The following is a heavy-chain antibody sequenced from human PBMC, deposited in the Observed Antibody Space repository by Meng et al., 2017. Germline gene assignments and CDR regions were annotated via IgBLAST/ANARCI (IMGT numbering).Heavy chain of an antibody. J-gene: IGHJ4*02. CDR3: ARDEDISAAGKLFGDY. V-gene: IGHV1-2*06. CDR1: GYNFPDYY. CDR2: IDPKIGDT. Sequence: VPVVQSGAWVKKPGPVLKVPCKPSGYNFPDYYIHWARQAPGQGLEWMGRIDPKIGDTHYAQKFQGRVTMTGDTSISTAYMDLSGLRSDDTAVYYCARDEDISAAGKLFGDYWGQGTLVTVSS. D-gene: IGHD6-13*01.